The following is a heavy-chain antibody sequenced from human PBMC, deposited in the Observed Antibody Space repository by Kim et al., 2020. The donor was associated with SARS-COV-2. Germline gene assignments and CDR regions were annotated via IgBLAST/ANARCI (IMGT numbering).Heavy chain of an antibody. D-gene: IGHD2-21*01. Sequence: NTTPSLKSRVTISVDTSKNQFSLKLSSVTAADTAVYYCAREGRGGGGDFAWGQGTLVTVSS. V-gene: IGHV4-59*01. CDR3: AREGRGGGGDFA. J-gene: IGHJ1*01.